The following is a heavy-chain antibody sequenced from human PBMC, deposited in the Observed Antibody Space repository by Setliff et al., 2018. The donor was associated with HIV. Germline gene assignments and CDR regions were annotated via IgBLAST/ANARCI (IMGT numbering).Heavy chain of an antibody. Sequence: GASVKVSCKVSGGTVSDHGVTWVRQAPGQGLEWMGGIIPIFGTPNYAQKFQDRVTITADESTYTAEMELSSLRSEDTAVYYCARDDHYYDMGSILSDWYFDLWGRGTLVTVSS. CDR2: IIPIFGTP. D-gene: IGHD3-22*01. CDR3: ARDDHYYDMGSILSDWYFDL. CDR1: GGTVSDHG. V-gene: IGHV1-69*13. J-gene: IGHJ2*01.